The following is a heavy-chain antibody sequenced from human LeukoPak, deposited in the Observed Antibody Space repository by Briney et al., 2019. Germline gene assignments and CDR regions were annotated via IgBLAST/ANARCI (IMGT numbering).Heavy chain of an antibody. CDR1: GYTFTGYY. CDR3: TRDHCSYINCYEDYYYGMDV. V-gene: IGHV1-2*02. CDR2: INPNTGAT. J-gene: IGHJ6*02. D-gene: IGHD2-2*01. Sequence: ASVKVSCKASGYTFTGYYIHWVRQAPGQGLEWMGWINPNTGATDTAQKFQGRVTMTRDTYISAAYMELSRLRSDDTAVYYCTRDHCSYINCYEDYYYGMDVWGQGTTVTVSS.